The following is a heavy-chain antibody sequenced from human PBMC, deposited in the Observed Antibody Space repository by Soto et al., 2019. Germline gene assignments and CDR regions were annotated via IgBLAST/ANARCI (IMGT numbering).Heavy chain of an antibody. CDR1: GFPFGNYG. CDR3: AKGGGSDRDFDY. J-gene: IGHJ4*02. CDR2: TSYDGNNK. D-gene: IGHD1-26*01. V-gene: IGHV3-30*18. Sequence: PGGSLRLSCTVSGFPFGNYGMHLVRQSPGKGLEWVASTSYDGNNKYYADSLKGRFTISRDNSKKMVYLQMTSLGPEDTAVYYCAKGGGSDRDFDYWGQGAMVTVSS.